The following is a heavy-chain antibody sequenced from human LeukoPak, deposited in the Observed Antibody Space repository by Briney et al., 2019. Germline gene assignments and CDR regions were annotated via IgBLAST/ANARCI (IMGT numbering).Heavy chain of an antibody. CDR2: IRGSDGST. V-gene: IGHV3-23*01. J-gene: IGHJ4*02. CDR1: GFTFSIYA. CDR3: AKGRGYCTGGSCYSDY. Sequence: VGSLRLSCTASGFTFSIYAVSWVPHAPRKGLEGVSNIRGSDGSTYYADSVKGRFTISRDNSKNTVYLQMNSLRVEDTAIYYCAKGRGYCTGGSCYSDYWGQGTLVTVSS. D-gene: IGHD2-15*01.